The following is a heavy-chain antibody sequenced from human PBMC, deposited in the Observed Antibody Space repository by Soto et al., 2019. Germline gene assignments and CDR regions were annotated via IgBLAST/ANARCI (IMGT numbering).Heavy chain of an antibody. V-gene: IGHV3-23*01. J-gene: IGHJ5*02. CDR1: GFTFSSYA. CDR3: AKACCYRDNWFDP. Sequence: GSLRLSCAASGFTFSSYAMSWVRQAPGKGLEWVSTISGRGGSTYYADSVKGRFTISRDNSKNTLYLQMNSLRAEDTAVYYCAKACCYRDNWFDPWGQGTLVTVSS. D-gene: IGHD2-15*01. CDR2: ISGRGGST.